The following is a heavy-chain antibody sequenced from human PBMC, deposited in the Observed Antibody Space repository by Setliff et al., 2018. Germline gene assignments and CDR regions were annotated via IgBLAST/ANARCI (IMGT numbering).Heavy chain of an antibody. CDR2: VYYTGDT. D-gene: IGHD3-10*01. CDR1: GGSISSYY. J-gene: IGHJ4*02. Sequence: PSETLSLTCTVSGGSISSYYWSWIRQPPGKELEWMAYVYYTGDTYYNPSLKSRISISVDTSKNQFSLNLISVTAADTAVYYCAGSQGSGGYYSNSPYYFHYWGQGTLGTVS. CDR3: AGSQGSGGYYSNSPYYFHY. V-gene: IGHV4-59*03.